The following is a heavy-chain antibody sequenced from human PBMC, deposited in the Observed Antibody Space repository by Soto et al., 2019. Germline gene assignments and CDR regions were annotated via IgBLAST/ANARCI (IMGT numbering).Heavy chain of an antibody. CDR3: AKDDSSSWYPRNWFDP. V-gene: IGHV3-30*18. J-gene: IGHJ5*02. D-gene: IGHD6-13*01. CDR2: ISYDGSNK. CDR1: GFIFSSYG. Sequence: QVQLVESGGGVVQPGRSLRLSCAASGFIFSSYGMHWVRQAPGKGLEWVAVISYDGSNKYYADSVKGRFTISRDNSKNTLYLQMNSLRAEDTAVYYCAKDDSSSWYPRNWFDPWGQGTLVTVSS.